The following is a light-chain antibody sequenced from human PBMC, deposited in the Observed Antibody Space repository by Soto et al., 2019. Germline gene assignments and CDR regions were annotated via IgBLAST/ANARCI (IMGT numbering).Light chain of an antibody. V-gene: IGKV3-11*01. CDR3: QHRRT. J-gene: IGKJ3*01. Sequence: EVVLTQSPATLSLSPGERATLSCRASQSVGNYLAWYQQKPGQAPRLLIYDASNRATGIPARFSGSESGTDFALTISNLAPEDFAVYYCQHRRTLGPGPKVDIK. CDR1: QSVGNY. CDR2: DAS.